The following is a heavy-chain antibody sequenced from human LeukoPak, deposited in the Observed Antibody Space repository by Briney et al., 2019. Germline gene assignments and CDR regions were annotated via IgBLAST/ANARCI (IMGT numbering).Heavy chain of an antibody. Sequence: ASVKVSCKASGYTFTSYGISWVRQAPGQGLEWMGWISAYNGNTNYAQKLQGRVTMTTDTSTSTAYMELRGLRSDDPAVYYRARRGDYYYYGMDVWGQGTTVTVSS. CDR1: GYTFTSYG. V-gene: IGHV1-18*01. CDR2: ISAYNGNT. J-gene: IGHJ6*02. CDR3: ARRGDYYYYGMDV.